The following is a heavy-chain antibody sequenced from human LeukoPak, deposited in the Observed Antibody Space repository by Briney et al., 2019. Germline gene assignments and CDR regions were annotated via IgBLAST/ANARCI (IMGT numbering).Heavy chain of an antibody. CDR1: GGSISSGSYY. CDR2: IYYSGST. Sequence: SETLSLTCTVSGGSISSGSYYWSWIRQQPGKGLEWIGYIYYSGSTFYNPSLKSRVTISVDTSKNQFSLKLTSVTAADTAVYYCARFDYGSGSYFRYYDYWGQGTLVTVSS. J-gene: IGHJ4*02. CDR3: ARFDYGSGSYFRYYDY. V-gene: IGHV4-31*03. D-gene: IGHD3-10*01.